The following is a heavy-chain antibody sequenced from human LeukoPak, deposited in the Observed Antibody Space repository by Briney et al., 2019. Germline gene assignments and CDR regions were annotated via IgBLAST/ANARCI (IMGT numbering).Heavy chain of an antibody. CDR1: GYSFTYYW. CDR3: ARTGYSGYEFDY. D-gene: IGHD5-12*01. V-gene: IGHV5-51*01. J-gene: IGHJ4*02. CDR2: IYPSDSDT. Sequence: GESLKISCKGFGYSFTYYWIGWVRQMPGKGLEWMGIIYPSDSDTRNSPSFQGQVTISADKSSSTAYLQWSSLKASDSAMYYCARTGYSGYEFDYWGQGTLVTVSS.